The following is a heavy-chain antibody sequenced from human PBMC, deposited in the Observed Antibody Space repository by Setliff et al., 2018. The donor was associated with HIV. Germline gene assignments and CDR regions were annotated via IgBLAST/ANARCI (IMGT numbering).Heavy chain of an antibody. J-gene: IGHJ5*02. CDR1: GFTFDDYG. V-gene: IGHV3-20*04. CDR3: ARVGYSTGWYNWFDP. CDR2: INWNGGST. D-gene: IGHD6-19*01. Sequence: GGSLRLSCAASGFTFDDYGMSRVRQAPGKGLEWVSGINWNGGSTGYADSVKGRFTISRDNAKNSLYLQMNSLRAEDTALYYCARVGYSTGWYNWFDPWGQGTLVTVSS.